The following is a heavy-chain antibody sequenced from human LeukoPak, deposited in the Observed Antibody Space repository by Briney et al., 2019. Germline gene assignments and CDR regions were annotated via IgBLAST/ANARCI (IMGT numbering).Heavy chain of an antibody. V-gene: IGHV4-34*01. CDR3: AREAAYCGGDCRPELDAFDI. D-gene: IGHD2-21*02. Sequence: PSETLSLTCAVYGGSFSGYYWSWIRQPPGKGLEWIGEINHSGSTNYNPSLKSRVTISVDTSKNQFSLKLSSVTAADTAVYYCAREAAYCGGDCRPELDAFDIWGQGTMVTVSS. J-gene: IGHJ3*02. CDR1: GGSFSGYY. CDR2: INHSGST.